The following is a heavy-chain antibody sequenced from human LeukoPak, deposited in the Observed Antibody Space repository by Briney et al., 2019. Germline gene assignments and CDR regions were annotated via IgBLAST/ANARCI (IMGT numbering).Heavy chain of an antibody. CDR1: GYTFTSYG. CDR2: ISAYNGNT. D-gene: IGHD6-13*01. CDR3: ARGLFLAEAGIVQDDAFDI. Sequence: EASVTVSCKTSGYTFTSYGISWVRQAPGQGLEWMGWISAYNGNTNYAQKLQGRVTMTTDTSTSTAYMELRSLRSDDTAVYYCARGLFLAEAGIVQDDAFDIWGQGTMVTVSS. V-gene: IGHV1-18*01. J-gene: IGHJ3*02.